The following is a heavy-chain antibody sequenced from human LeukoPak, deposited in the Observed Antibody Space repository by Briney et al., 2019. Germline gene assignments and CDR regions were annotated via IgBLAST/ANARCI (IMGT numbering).Heavy chain of an antibody. J-gene: IGHJ4*02. CDR2: TYYRSKWYN. CDR1: GDRVSSNSAA. Sequence: SQILSLTCAISGDRVSSNSAAWNWVRQSPSRGLEWLGRTYYRSKWYNDYAESVKSRITVNPDTSKNQFSLQLKSVTPEDTAVYYCAREEDYSSGWMTDWGQGTLVIVSS. D-gene: IGHD6-25*01. CDR3: AREEDYSSGWMTD. V-gene: IGHV6-1*01.